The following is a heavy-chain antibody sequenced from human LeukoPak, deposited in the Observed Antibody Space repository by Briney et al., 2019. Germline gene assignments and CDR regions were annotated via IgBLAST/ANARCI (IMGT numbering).Heavy chain of an antibody. CDR3: ARRRGVSNYDFWSGYGMDV. CDR2: ISPILGIA. D-gene: IGHD3-3*01. CDR1: RGAFRSYA. Sequence: VKVLFKASRGAFRSYAISWVRQAPGKGLEWVGKISPILGIANYAQKFQGRVTITADKSTSTAYMELSSLRSEDTAVYYCARRRGVSNYDFWSGYGMDVWGQGTTVTVSS. J-gene: IGHJ6*02. V-gene: IGHV1-69*04.